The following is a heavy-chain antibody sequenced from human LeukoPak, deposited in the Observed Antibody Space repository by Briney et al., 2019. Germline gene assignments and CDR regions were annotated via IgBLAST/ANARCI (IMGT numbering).Heavy chain of an antibody. CDR1: GGSFGGYY. D-gene: IGHD3-9*01. CDR3: ARVYDILPSYFDY. CDR2: INHSGST. Sequence: SETLSLTCAVYGGSFGGYYWSWIRQPPGKGLEWIGEINHSGSTNYNPSLKSRVTISVATSKNQFSLKLSSVTAADTAVYYCARVYDILPSYFDYWGQGTLVTVSS. V-gene: IGHV4-34*01. J-gene: IGHJ4*02.